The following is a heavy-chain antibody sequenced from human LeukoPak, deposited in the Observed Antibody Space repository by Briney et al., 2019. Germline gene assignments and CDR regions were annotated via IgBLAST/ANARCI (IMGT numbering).Heavy chain of an antibody. Sequence: SETLSLNCTVSGGSISSGGYYWSWTRQHPGKGLEWIGYIYYSGSTYYNPSLKSRVTISVDTSKNQFSLKLSSVTAADTAVYYCAREMAATAMVTSWGQGTLVTVSS. CDR3: AREMAATAMVTS. V-gene: IGHV4-31*03. J-gene: IGHJ4*02. CDR1: GGSISSGGYY. D-gene: IGHD5-18*01. CDR2: IYYSGST.